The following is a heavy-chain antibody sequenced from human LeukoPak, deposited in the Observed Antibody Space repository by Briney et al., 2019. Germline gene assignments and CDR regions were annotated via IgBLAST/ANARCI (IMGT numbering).Heavy chain of an antibody. V-gene: IGHV3-23*01. J-gene: IGHJ6*02. CDR2: ISGSGGST. CDR1: GFTFSSYA. D-gene: IGHD2-15*01. CDR3: ATYCSGGSCYYYYGMDV. Sequence: GGSLRLSCAASGFTFSSYAMSWVRQARGKGLEWVSAISGSGGSTYYADSVKGRLTISRDNSKNTLYLQMNSLRAEDTAVYYCATYCSGGSCYYYYGMDVWGQGTTVTVSS.